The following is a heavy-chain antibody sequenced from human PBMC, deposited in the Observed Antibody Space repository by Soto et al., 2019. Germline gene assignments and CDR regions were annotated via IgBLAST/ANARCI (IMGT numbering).Heavy chain of an antibody. CDR1: GYSISSGNYY. D-gene: IGHD1-26*01. Sequence: LSLTCAVSGYSISSGNYYWTWIRQHTGEGLEWIGYIYYSGGTFYNPSLKSRLSMSVDTSKNQFSLRLNSVTAADTAVYYCARLRAVGATAADCWGQGTLVTVSS. CDR2: IYYSGGT. CDR3: ARLRAVGATAADC. V-gene: IGHV4-31*11. J-gene: IGHJ4*02.